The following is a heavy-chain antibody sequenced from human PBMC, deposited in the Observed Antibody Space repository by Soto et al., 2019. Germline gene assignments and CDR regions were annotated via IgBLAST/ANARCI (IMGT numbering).Heavy chain of an antibody. CDR3: ARGRAPALPAVDRSGWYDY. CDR2: ISAYNGNT. J-gene: IGHJ4*02. V-gene: IGHV1-18*01. CDR1: GYTFTNYG. Sequence: QVQLVQSGAEVKKPGTSVQVSCKASGYTFTNYGISWVRQAPGQGLEWMGWISAYNGNTNYAQKLQGRVTMTTDTSTSTGHMELRSLRSDDTAVYYCARGRAPALPAVDRSGWYDYWGQGTLVTVSS. D-gene: IGHD6-19*01.